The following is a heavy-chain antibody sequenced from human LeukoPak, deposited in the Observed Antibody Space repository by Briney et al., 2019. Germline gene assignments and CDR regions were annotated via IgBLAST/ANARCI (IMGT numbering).Heavy chain of an antibody. Sequence: GGSLSLSCAASGFTFSTYAMHWVRQAPGKGLEHVSSISSGGVNTYYADSVRGSFTISRDNSKNTLYLHMGSLRAEDMAVYYCAREEAPVGGSSFDYWGQGTLVTVSS. CDR3: AREEAPVGGSSFDY. CDR2: ISSGGVNT. D-gene: IGHD1-26*01. CDR1: GFTFSTYA. J-gene: IGHJ4*02. V-gene: IGHV3-64*02.